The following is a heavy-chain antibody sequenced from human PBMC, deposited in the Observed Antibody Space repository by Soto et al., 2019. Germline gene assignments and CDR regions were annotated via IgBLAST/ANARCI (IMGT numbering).Heavy chain of an antibody. D-gene: IGHD3-10*01. CDR1: GGSISSGGYS. Sequence: SETLSLTCAVSGGSISSGGYSWSWIRQPPGKGLEWIGYIYHSGSTYYNPSLKSRVTISVDRSKKQFSLKLNSVTAADTAVYYCARDLHYSGSGSENDAFDIWGQGTMVTVSS. CDR2: IYHSGST. J-gene: IGHJ3*02. V-gene: IGHV4-30-2*01. CDR3: ARDLHYSGSGSENDAFDI.